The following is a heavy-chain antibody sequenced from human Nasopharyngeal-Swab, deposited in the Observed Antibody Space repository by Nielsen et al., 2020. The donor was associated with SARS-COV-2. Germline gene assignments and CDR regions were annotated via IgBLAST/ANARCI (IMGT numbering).Heavy chain of an antibody. V-gene: IGHV1-24*01. CDR2: FDPEDGET. CDR3: ATDRMSLGAILSCAFEI. D-gene: IGHD1-26*01. J-gene: IGHJ3*02. CDR1: GYTLTELS. Sequence: ASVKVSCKVSGYTLTELSMHWVRQAPGKGLEWMGGFDPEDGETIYAQKFQGRVTMTEDTSTDTAYMELSSLRSEDTAVYYCATDRMSLGAILSCAFEIWGQGTMVTVSS.